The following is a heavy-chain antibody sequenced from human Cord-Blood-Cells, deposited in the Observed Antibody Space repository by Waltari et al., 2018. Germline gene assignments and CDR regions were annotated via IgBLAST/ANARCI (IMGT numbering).Heavy chain of an antibody. V-gene: IGHV4-34*01. D-gene: IGHD1-26*01. Sequence: QVQLQQWCAGLLKPSETLSLTCAVYGGSFSGYYWSWIRQPPGKGLEWIGEINHSGSTNYNPSLKSRVTISVDTSKNQFSLKLSSVTAADTAVYYCARGKSGSYYWFDPWGQGTLVTVSS. CDR2: INHSGST. CDR1: GGSFSGYY. CDR3: ARGKSGSYYWFDP. J-gene: IGHJ5*02.